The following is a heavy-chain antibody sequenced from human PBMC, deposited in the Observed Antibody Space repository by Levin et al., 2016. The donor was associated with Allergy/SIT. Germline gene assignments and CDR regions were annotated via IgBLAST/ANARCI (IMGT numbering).Heavy chain of an antibody. Sequence: SETLSLTCTVSGGSISTSYWSWIRQPPGKGLEWIGNIYYSGSSNYNPSLKSRVTISVDTSKNHFSLKLSSVTAADTAIYYCARNNRDDFWSGYFNFFDPWGQGTLVTVSS. CDR1: GGSISTSY. CDR2: IYYSGSS. CDR3: ARNNRDDFWSGYFNFFDP. V-gene: IGHV4-59*01. D-gene: IGHD3-3*01. J-gene: IGHJ5*02.